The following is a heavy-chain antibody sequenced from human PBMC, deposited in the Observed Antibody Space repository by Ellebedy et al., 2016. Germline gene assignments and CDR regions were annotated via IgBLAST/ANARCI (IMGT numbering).Heavy chain of an antibody. CDR3: ARHDRGIFGVVTIGD. CDR1: GGSLTSYY. D-gene: IGHD3-3*01. V-gene: IGHV4-59*08. J-gene: IGHJ4*02. CDR2: IHYTGIT. Sequence: SETLSLTCTVSGGSLTSYYWSWIRQPPGKGLEWIGYIHYTGITNYNPSLKSRIIISVDTSKNQFSLKLSSVTAADTAVYYCARHDRGIFGVVTIGDWGQGTLVTVSS.